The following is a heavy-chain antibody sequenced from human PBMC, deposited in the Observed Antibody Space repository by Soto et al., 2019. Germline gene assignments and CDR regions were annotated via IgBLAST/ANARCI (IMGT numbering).Heavy chain of an antibody. CDR3: VRDGSKSLRDWFDP. CDR1: GGSISKFY. J-gene: IGHJ5*02. Sequence: SETLSLTCNVSGGSISKFYWAWIRKTAGNGLEWMGRVYAAGTTDYNPSLRSRVAMSVDISKKTFSLRLRSVTGADSGVYYCVRDGSKSLRDWFDPWGQGILVTVSS. V-gene: IGHV4-4*07. CDR2: VYAAGTT.